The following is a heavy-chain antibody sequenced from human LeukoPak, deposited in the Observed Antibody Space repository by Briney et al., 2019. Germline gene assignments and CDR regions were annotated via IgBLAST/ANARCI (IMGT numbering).Heavy chain of an antibody. D-gene: IGHD5-24*01. V-gene: IGHV1-69*05. CDR1: FSXXA. J-gene: IGHJ5*02. CDR2: IIPIFGTA. CDR3: ARXVRDGYNRNFDP. Sequence: FSXXAISWVRQAPGQGREWMGGIIPIFGTANYAQKFQGRVTITREESTSTAYMEVSRRRCEDTAVYYSARXVRDGYNRNFDPWGQGTLVTVSS.